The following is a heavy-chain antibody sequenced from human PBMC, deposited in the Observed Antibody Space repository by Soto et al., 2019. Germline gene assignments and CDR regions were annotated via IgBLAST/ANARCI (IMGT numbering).Heavy chain of an antibody. CDR2: ISYDGSNK. D-gene: IGHD6-6*01. V-gene: IGHV3-30-3*01. Sequence: QVQLVESGGGVVQPGRSLRLSCAASGFTFSSYAMHWVRQAPGKGLEWVAVISYDGSNKYYADSVKGRFTISRDNSKNTLYLQMNSLRAEDTAVYYCARGKAGAARPDWDDYYGMDVWGQGTTVTVSS. CDR3: ARGKAGAARPDWDDYYGMDV. CDR1: GFTFSSYA. J-gene: IGHJ6*02.